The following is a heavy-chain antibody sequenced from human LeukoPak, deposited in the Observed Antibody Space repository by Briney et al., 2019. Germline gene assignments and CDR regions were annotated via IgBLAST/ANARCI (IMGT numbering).Heavy chain of an antibody. CDR3: ARDGDCSGGSCYDYYYGMDV. J-gene: IGHJ6*02. Sequence: GGSLRLSCAASGFTFSSYSMNWVRQAPGKGLEWVSSISSSSSYIYYADSVKGRFTISRDNAKNSLYLQMNSLRAEDTAVYYCARDGDCSGGSCYDYYYGMDVWGQGTTVTVSS. D-gene: IGHD2-15*01. CDR2: ISSSSSYI. CDR1: GFTFSSYS. V-gene: IGHV3-21*01.